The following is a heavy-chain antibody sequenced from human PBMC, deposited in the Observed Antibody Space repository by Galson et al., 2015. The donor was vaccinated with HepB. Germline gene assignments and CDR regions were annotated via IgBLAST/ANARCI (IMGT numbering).Heavy chain of an antibody. CDR2: ISYDGSNK. CDR1: GFTFSSYG. Sequence: SLRLSCAASGFTFSSYGMHWVRQAPGKGLEWVAVISYDGSNKYYADSVKGRFTISRDNSKDTLYLQMNSLRAEDTAVYYCAKDRDASSWYLVRAVMYHYYFDYWGQGTLVTVSS. J-gene: IGHJ4*02. V-gene: IGHV3-30*18. D-gene: IGHD6-13*01. CDR3: AKDRDASSWYLVRAVMYHYYFDY.